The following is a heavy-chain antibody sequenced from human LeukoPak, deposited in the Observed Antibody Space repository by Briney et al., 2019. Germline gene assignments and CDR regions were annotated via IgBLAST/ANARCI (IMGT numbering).Heavy chain of an antibody. CDR2: ISYDSSNY. CDR3: ARGRPTSNWGFDC. CDR1: GFTFSSYG. J-gene: IGHJ4*02. V-gene: IGHV3-30*03. D-gene: IGHD7-27*01. Sequence: GGSLRLSCAASGFTFSSYGMHWVRQAPGRGLEWVAVISYDSSNYYYADSVKGRFTISRDNSRNSLYLQMNSLRVEDTAIYYCARGRPTSNWGFDCWGQGTLVTVSS.